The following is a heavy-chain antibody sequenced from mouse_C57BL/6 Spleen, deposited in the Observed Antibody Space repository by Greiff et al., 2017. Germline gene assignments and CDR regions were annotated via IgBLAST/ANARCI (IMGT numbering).Heavy chain of an antibody. CDR3: ARDFTTVHYFDY. Sequence: EVKLVESGGGLVKPGGSLKLSCAASGFTFSDYGMHWVRQAPEKGLEWVAYISSGSSTIYYADTVKGRFTISRDNAKTTLFLQMTSLRSEDTAMYYCARDFTTVHYFDYWGQGTTRTVSS. CDR1: GFTFSDYG. D-gene: IGHD1-1*01. V-gene: IGHV5-17*01. CDR2: ISSGSSTI. J-gene: IGHJ2*01.